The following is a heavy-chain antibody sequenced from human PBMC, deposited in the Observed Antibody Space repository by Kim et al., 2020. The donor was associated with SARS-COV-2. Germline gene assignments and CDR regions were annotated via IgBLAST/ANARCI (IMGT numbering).Heavy chain of an antibody. D-gene: IGHD5-12*01. V-gene: IGHV3-21*01. Sequence: GGSLRLSCAASGFTFSSYSMNWVRQAPGKGLEWVSSISSSSSYIYYADSVKGRFTISRDNAKNSLYLQMNSLRAEDTAVYYCARDEMAKYYYYYYGMDVWGQGTPVTVSS. CDR3: ARDEMAKYYYYYYGMDV. CDR2: ISSSSSYI. CDR1: GFTFSSYS. J-gene: IGHJ6*02.